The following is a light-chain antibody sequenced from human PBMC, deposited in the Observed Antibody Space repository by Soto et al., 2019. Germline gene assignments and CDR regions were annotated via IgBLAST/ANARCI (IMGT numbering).Light chain of an antibody. CDR3: GTWDSSLSVAV. J-gene: IGLJ7*01. V-gene: IGLV1-51*01. Sequence: QSELTQPPSVSAAAGQKVTISCSGSSSNIGDIYVSWYQQVPGTAPKLLIYDNDQRSSGTPDRFSAYKSGTSATLGITGLQTGDEADYYCGTWDSSLSVAVFGGGTQLTVL. CDR2: DND. CDR1: SSNIGDIY.